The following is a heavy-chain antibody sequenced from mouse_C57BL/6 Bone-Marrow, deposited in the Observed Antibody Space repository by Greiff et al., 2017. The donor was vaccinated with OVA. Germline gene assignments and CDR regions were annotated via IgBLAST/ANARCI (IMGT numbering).Heavy chain of an antibody. CDR1: GYTFTDYE. CDR2: IDPETGGT. J-gene: IGHJ4*01. Sequence: VKLVESGAELVRPGASVTLSCKASGYTFTDYEMHWVKQTPVHGLEWIGAIDPETGGTAYNQKFKGKAILTADKSSSTAYMELRSLTSEDSAVYYCTRFHAMDYWGQGTSVTVSS. CDR3: TRFHAMDY. V-gene: IGHV1-15*01.